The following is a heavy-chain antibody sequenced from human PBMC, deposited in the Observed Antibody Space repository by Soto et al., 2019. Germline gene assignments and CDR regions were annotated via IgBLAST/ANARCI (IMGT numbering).Heavy chain of an antibody. CDR3: ARTYGRNFNY. CDR2: IYYSGST. CDR1: GGSISSYY. V-gene: IGHV4-59*01. J-gene: IGHJ4*02. D-gene: IGHD3-10*01. Sequence: SETLSLTCTVSGGSISSYYWSWIRQPPGKGLEWIGYIYYSGSTNYNPSLKSRVTISVDTSKNQFSLKLSSVTAADTALYYCARTYGRNFNYWGQGTLVTVSS.